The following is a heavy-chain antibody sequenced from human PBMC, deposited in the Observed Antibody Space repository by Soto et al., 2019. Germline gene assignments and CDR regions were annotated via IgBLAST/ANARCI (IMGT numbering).Heavy chain of an antibody. CDR2: IYYSGST. CDR3: ARQSMGFAGVYYYYMDV. V-gene: IGHV4-59*08. CDR1: GGSISRYY. Sequence: SETLSLTCTVSGGSISRYYWSWIRQPPGKGLEWIGYIYYSGSTNYSPSLKSRVTISLDTSKNQFSLKLRSVTAADTAVYYCARQSMGFAGVYYYYMDVWGKGTTVTVSS. J-gene: IGHJ6*03. D-gene: IGHD3-10*01.